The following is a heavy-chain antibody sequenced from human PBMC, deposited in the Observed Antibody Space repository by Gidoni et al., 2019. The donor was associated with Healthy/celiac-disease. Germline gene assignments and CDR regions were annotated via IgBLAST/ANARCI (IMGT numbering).Heavy chain of an antibody. D-gene: IGHD3-10*01. CDR1: GGSISSSSYY. CDR2: IYYSGST. CDR3: ARHYYGSGSYEGTGFDY. J-gene: IGHJ4*02. Sequence: QLQLQESGPGLVKPSETLSLTCTVSGGSISSSSYYWGWIRQPPGKGLEWIGSIYYSGSTYYNPSLKSRVTISVDTSKNQFSLKLSSVTAADTAVYYCARHYYGSGSYEGTGFDYWGQGTLVTVSS. V-gene: IGHV4-39*07.